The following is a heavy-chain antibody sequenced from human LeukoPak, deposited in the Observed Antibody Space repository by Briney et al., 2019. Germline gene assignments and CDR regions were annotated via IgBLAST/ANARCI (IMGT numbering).Heavy chain of an antibody. CDR1: GYTFSSFS. J-gene: IGHJ4*02. CDR2: ISVRSNYI. CDR3: ARIGYSSSSLDY. D-gene: IGHD6-6*01. V-gene: IGHV3-21*01. Sequence: GGSLRLSCVASGYTFSSFSINWVRQAPGKGLEWVSSISVRSNYIYYADSVRGRFSISRDDAKNSLFLQMNSLRADDTAVYYCARIGYSSSSLDYWGQGTLVTVFS.